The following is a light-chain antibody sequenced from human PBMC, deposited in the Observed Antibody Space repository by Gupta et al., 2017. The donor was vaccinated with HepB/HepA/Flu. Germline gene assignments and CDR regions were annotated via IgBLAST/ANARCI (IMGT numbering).Light chain of an antibody. Sequence: DIVMTQSPDSLAVSLGERATINCKSSQSVLYSPNNNNYLAWYQQKPGQPPKLLVYWASTRESGVPDRFSGSGSETDFTLTISSLQAEDVAVYYCQQYYSKSFTFGGGTKVEIK. CDR2: WAS. V-gene: IGKV4-1*01. J-gene: IGKJ4*01. CDR1: QSVLYSPNNNNY. CDR3: QQYYSKSFT.